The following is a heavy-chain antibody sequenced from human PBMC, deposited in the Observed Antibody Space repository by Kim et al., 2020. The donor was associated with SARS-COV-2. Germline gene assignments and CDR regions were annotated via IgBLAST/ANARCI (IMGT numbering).Heavy chain of an antibody. Sequence: ASVKVSCKASGYTFTSYDINWVRQATGQGLEWMGWMNPNSGNTGYAQKFQGRVTMTRNTSISTAYMELSSLRSEDTAVYYCARGLLRYYYDSSGYYQRWFDPWGQGTLVTVSS. CDR3: ARGLLRYYYDSSGYYQRWFDP. V-gene: IGHV1-8*01. J-gene: IGHJ5*02. D-gene: IGHD3-22*01. CDR2: MNPNSGNT. CDR1: GYTFTSYD.